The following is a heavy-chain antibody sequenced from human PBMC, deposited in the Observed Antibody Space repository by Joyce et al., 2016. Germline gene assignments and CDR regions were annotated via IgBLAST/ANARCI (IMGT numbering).Heavy chain of an antibody. Sequence: EVQLVESGGGLVSPGGSLRLSCAASGFTFSSYDMPWVRQVTGKGLEWVSGSGTAGDTYYPGSVRGRFTISREKVKNSVYLQMNSLRADDTAVYYCARAPPDSSPDYWGQGTLVTVSS. D-gene: IGHD3-22*01. V-gene: IGHV3-13*01. CDR2: SGTAGDT. CDR3: ARAPPDSSPDY. J-gene: IGHJ4*02. CDR1: GFTFSSYD.